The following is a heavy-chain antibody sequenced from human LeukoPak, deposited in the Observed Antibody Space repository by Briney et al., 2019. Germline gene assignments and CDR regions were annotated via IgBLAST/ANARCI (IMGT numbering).Heavy chain of an antibody. CDR1: GGSFSGYY. CDR2: IYHSGST. J-gene: IGHJ6*03. D-gene: IGHD6-13*01. CDR3: AREIAGDYMDV. V-gene: IGHV4-34*01. Sequence: SETLSLTCAVYGGSFSGYYWSWIRQPPGKGLEWIGYIYHSGSTYYNPSLKSRVTISVDRSKNQFSLKLSSVTAADTAVYYCAREIAGDYMDVWGKGTTVTVSS.